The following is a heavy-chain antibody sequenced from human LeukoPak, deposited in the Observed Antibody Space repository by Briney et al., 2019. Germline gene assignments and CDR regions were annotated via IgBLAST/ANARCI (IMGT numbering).Heavy chain of an antibody. CDR3: ASPINMVSGPDY. J-gene: IGHJ4*02. Sequence: SSQTLSLTCTVSGGSISSGSYYWSWIRQPAGKGLEWIGRIYTSGSTNYNPSLKSRVTISVDTSKNQFSLKLSSVTAADTAVYYCASPINMVSGPDYWGQGTLVTVSS. V-gene: IGHV4-61*02. CDR2: IYTSGST. D-gene: IGHD3-10*01. CDR1: GGSISSGSYY.